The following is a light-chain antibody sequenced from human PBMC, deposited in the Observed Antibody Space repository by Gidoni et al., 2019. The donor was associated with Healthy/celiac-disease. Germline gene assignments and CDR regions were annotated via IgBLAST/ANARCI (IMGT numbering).Light chain of an antibody. J-gene: IGLJ2*01. CDR1: KLGDKY. CDR3: QAWDSSTHEV. V-gene: IGLV3-1*01. CDR2: QDS. Sequence: SYELTQPPSVSVSPGQTASITCSGDKLGDKYACWYQQKPGQSPVLVIYQDSKRPSGIPARFTGSNSGNTATLTISGTQAMDEADYYCQAWDSSTHEVFGGGTKLTVL.